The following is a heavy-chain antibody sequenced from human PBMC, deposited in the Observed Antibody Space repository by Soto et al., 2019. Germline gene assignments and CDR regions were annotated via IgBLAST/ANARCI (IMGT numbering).Heavy chain of an antibody. Sequence: QVQLVQSGAEVKKPGSSVKVSCKASGGTFSSYAISWLQQAPGQGLEWMVGIIPIFGTANYAQKFQGRVTINADESTSTAYMELSSLSSEDTAVYYCARGPGSDFWTGYQIDFWGQGTLVNVYS. D-gene: IGHD3-3*01. V-gene: IGHV1-69*01. CDR3: ARGPGSDFWTGYQIDF. CDR1: GGTFSSYA. J-gene: IGHJ4*02. CDR2: IIPIFGTA.